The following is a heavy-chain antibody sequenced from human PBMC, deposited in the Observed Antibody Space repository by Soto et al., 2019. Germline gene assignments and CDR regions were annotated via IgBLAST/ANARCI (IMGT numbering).Heavy chain of an antibody. V-gene: IGHV3-23*01. J-gene: IGHJ5*02. D-gene: IGHD6-25*01. CDR2: IDGSGGIT. CDR3: VKNSGGFNT. CDR1: GFTFGTTD. Sequence: QLLQWGGGLVQPGGSLTLSCAASGFTFGTTDMSWVRQDPWEGLEWVSTIDGSGGITYYAYSVKGRFTISRDNSRNSVYLEMNSLRGDDTALYYCVKNSGGFNTWGQGALVTVSS.